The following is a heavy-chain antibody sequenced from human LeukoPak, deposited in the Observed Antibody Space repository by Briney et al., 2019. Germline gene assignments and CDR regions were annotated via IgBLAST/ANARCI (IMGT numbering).Heavy chain of an antibody. J-gene: IGHJ4*02. CDR2: FDPEDGET. D-gene: IGHD6-19*01. CDR1: GYTLTELS. CDR3: ATSRRWDSSGWYHPPAFDY. Sequence: ASVTVSCKVSGYTLTELSMHWVRQAPGKGLEWMGGFDPEDGETIYAQKFQGRVTMTEDTSTDTAYMELSSLRSEDTAVYYCATSRRWDSSGWYHPPAFDYWGQGTLVTVSS. V-gene: IGHV1-24*01.